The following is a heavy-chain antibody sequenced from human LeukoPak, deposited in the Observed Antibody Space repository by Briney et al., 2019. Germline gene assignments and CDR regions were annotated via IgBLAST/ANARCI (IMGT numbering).Heavy chain of an antibody. CDR2: ISSSSDTI. J-gene: IGHJ1*01. V-gene: IGHV3-48*04. CDR1: GFTFGPYT. CDR3: AKMTGIVGATGAFQH. D-gene: IGHD1-26*01. Sequence: GGSLRLSCAASGFTFGPYTMNWVRQAPGKGLEWVSYISSSSDTIYYADSVKGRFTISRDNAKNSLYLQMNNLRAEDTAVYYCAKMTGIVGATGAFQHWGQGTLVTVSS.